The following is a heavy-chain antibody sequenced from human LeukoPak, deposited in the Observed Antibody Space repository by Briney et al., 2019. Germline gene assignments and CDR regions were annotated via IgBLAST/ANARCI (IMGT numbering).Heavy chain of an antibody. CDR1: GFTFSNAW. D-gene: IGHD7-27*01. J-gene: IGHJ4*02. Sequence: PGGSLRLSCAASGFTFSNAWMSWVRQAPGKGLEWVGRIKSKTDGGTTDYAAPVKGRFAISRDDSKNTLYLQMNSLRAEDTAVYYCAKDPNQLGIPYYFDYWGQGTLVTVSS. CDR3: AKDPNQLGIPYYFDY. V-gene: IGHV3-15*01. CDR2: IKSKTDGGTT.